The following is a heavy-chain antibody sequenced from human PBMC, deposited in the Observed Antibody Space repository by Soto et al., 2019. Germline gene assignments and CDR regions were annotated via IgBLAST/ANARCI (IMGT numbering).Heavy chain of an antibody. Sequence: QVQLVESGGGLVKPGGSLRLSCVASGFTFSAHYRTWIGQAPGKGLEWLSYIITSSSYTNYADSVRGRFTISRDNAMNSLYLQMNSLRAEDTAVYYCARLRLTGYFDYWGQGTLVTVSS. CDR2: IITSSSYT. CDR1: GFTFSAHY. CDR3: ARLRLTGYFDY. J-gene: IGHJ4*02. V-gene: IGHV3-11*05.